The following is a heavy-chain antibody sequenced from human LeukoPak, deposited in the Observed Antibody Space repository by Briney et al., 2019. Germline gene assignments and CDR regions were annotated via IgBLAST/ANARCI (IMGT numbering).Heavy chain of an antibody. CDR1: GGSITSDIFY. D-gene: IGHD3-3*01. V-gene: IGHV4-31*03. CDR3: ARQSMRLEFLEYNGMDV. CDR2: IHNSRGT. J-gene: IGHJ6*02. Sequence: SQTLSLTCTVSGGSITSDIFYWNWIRQHPGKGLEWIGSIHNSRGTSYNPSLESRLTISLDTSENQFFLKMSSVTAADTAMYYCARQSMRLEFLEYNGMDVWGQGTTVIVSS.